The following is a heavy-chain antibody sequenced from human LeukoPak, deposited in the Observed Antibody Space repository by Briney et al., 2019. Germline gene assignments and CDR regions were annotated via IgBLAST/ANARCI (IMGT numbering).Heavy chain of an antibody. V-gene: IGHV3-7*01. Sequence: GGSLRLSCAASGFTFTTYWMGWVRQAPGKGLEWVANIKQDGSEQYYVDSVKGRFTISRDNAKNSLYLQMNSLRAEDTAVYYCARSSRLTFDYWGQGTLVTVSS. J-gene: IGHJ4*02. CDR1: GFTFTTYW. CDR2: IKQDGSEQ. D-gene: IGHD6-6*01. CDR3: ARSSRLTFDY.